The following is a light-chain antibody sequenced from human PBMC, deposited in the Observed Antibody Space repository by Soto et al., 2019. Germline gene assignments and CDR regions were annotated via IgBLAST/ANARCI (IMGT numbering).Light chain of an antibody. V-gene: IGKV4-1*01. CDR2: WAS. CDR3: QQYNIWPLWT. Sequence: DIVMTQSPDSLAVSLGERATINCKSSQSVLYSSNNKNYLAWYQQKPGQPPKLLIYWASTRESGVPDRFSGSGSGTDFTLTISSLQSEDFAVYFCQQYNIWPLWTFGQGTKVDIK. CDR1: QSVLYSSNNKNY. J-gene: IGKJ1*01.